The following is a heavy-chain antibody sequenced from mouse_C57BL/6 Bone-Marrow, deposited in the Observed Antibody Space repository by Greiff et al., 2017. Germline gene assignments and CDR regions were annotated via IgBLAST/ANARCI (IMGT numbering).Heavy chain of an antibody. J-gene: IGHJ4*01. Sequence: EVHLVESGAELVRPGASVKLSCTASGFNINDDCMHWVKQRPGQGLEWIGCIDPRNGGTEYASQFQGKATMTVDTSSNTAYLQLRSLTSEVTAVYYGTTYYSNYYAIDYWGQGTSLTVSS. CDR1: GFNINDDC. D-gene: IGHD2-5*01. V-gene: IGHV14-4*01. CDR2: IDPRNGGT. CDR3: TTYYSNYYAIDY.